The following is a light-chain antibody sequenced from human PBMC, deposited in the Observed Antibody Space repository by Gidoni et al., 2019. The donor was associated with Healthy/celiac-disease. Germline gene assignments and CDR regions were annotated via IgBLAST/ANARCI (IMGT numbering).Light chain of an antibody. CDR2: YAS. CDR3: QQRSNWPRLFT. V-gene: IGKV3-11*01. Sequence: ELVLTQSPATLSLSPGERATLSCRASQSVSSYLAWYQQKTGQAPRLLIYYASNRATGIPARFSGSGSVTDFTLTISSLEPEDFAVYYCQQRSNWPRLFTFGPGTKVDI. CDR1: QSVSSY. J-gene: IGKJ3*01.